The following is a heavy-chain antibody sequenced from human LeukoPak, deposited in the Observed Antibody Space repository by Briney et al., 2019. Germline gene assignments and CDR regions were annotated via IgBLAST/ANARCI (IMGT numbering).Heavy chain of an antibody. CDR1: GFTFSSYS. V-gene: IGHV3-21*01. J-gene: IGHJ4*02. CDR2: ISSSSSYI. Sequence: GGSLRLSCAASGFTFSSYSMNWVRQAPGRGLEWVSSISSSSSYIYYADSVKGRFTISRDNAQNSLYLQMNSLRAEDTAVYYCAREGCSSTSCYFGTYYFDYWGQGTLVTVSS. D-gene: IGHD2-2*01. CDR3: AREGCSSTSCYFGTYYFDY.